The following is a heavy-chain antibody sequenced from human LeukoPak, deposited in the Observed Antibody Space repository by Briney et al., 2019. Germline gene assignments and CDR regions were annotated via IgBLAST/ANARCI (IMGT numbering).Heavy chain of an antibody. D-gene: IGHD6-13*01. CDR3: ARDGAAPGLYFDS. CDR1: GFTFTNYW. V-gene: IGHV3-7*01. CDR2: IKQDGSEK. Sequence: PGGSLRLSCAASGFTFTNYWMNWVRQAPGKGLEWVASIKQDGSEKYYVDSVKGRLTISRDNAKKSLYLQMNSLRAEDTAVYYCARDGAAPGLYFDSWGQGTLVTVSS. J-gene: IGHJ4*02.